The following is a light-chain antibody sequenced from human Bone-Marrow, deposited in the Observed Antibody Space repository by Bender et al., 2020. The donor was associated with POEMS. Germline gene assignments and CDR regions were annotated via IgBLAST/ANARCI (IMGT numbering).Light chain of an antibody. V-gene: IGLV2-11*01. CDR1: RSDVGGYYS. Sequence: QSALTQPRSVSASPGQSVTISCTGTRSDVGGYYSVSWYQQSPGKAPKLMIYDVTNRPSGVPDRFSGSKSGNTASLTISGLQPEDEADYYCLSFDNYLYASVFGGGTKLTVL. CDR3: LSFDNYLYASV. CDR2: DVT. J-gene: IGLJ2*01.